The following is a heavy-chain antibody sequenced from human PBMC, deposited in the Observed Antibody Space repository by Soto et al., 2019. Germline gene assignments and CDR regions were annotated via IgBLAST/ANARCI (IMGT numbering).Heavy chain of an antibody. Sequence: KPSRALSGTSIDPGGCSSSYYWSWIRQPAGKGLEWIGRIYTSGSTNYNPSLKSRVTMSVDTSKNQFSLKLSSVTAADTAVYYCARGRSAKSWLRSLPGYYYYYGMDVWGQGTTVTVSS. CDR1: GGCSSSYY. V-gene: IGHV4-4*07. CDR3: ARGRSAKSWLRSLPGYYYYYGMDV. J-gene: IGHJ6*02. D-gene: IGHD5-12*01. CDR2: IYTSGST.